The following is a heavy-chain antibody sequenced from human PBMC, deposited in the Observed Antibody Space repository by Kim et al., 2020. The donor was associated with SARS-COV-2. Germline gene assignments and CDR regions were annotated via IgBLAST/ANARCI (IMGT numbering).Heavy chain of an antibody. Sequence: SETLSLTCAVSGGSISSSNWWSWVRQPPGKGLEWIGEIYHSGSTNYNPSLKSRVTISVDKSKNQFSLKLSSVTAADTAVYYCARVRGIAVAFDYYYGMDVWGQGTTVTVSS. CDR1: GGSISSSNW. V-gene: IGHV4-4*02. CDR2: IYHSGST. D-gene: IGHD6-19*01. CDR3: ARVRGIAVAFDYYYGMDV. J-gene: IGHJ6*02.